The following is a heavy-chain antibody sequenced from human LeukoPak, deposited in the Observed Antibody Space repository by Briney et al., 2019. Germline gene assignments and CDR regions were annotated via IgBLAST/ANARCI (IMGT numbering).Heavy chain of an antibody. CDR1: GDSISRGRYY. CDR3: ARDAIAAAGTGVDY. V-gene: IGHV4-61*02. Sequence: SETLSLTCTVSGDSISRGRYYWSWIRQPAGKGLEWIGRIYTSGSTNYNPSLKSRVTISVDTSKNQFSLKLSSVTAADTAVYYCARDAIAAAGTGVDYWGQGTLVTVSS. D-gene: IGHD6-13*01. J-gene: IGHJ4*02. CDR2: IYTSGST.